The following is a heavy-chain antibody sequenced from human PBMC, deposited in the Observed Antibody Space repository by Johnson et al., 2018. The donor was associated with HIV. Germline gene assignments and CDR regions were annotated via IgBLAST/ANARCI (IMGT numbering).Heavy chain of an antibody. V-gene: IGHV3-30*03. CDR2: ISYAGSNK. CDR1: GLSFSNFG. Sequence: QPGKSLTLSCVASGLSFSNFGIHWVRQAPGKGPEWVAVISYAGSNKYYADSVKGRFTISRDNSKNTLYLQMNSLRAEDTAVYYCAREGRLGSYLGGVAFDIWGQGTMVTVSS. D-gene: IGHD1-26*01. CDR3: AREGRLGSYLGGVAFDI. J-gene: IGHJ3*02.